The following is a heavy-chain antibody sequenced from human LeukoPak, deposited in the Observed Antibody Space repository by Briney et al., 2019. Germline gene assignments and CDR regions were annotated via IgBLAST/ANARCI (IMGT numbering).Heavy chain of an antibody. CDR2: ISSSSSYI. J-gene: IGHJ4*02. CDR3: AKIPTFPIAVAGTLYFDY. Sequence: GGSLRLPCAASGFTFSSYSMNWVRQAPGKGLEWVSSISSSSSYIYYADSVKGRFTISRDNAKNSLYLQMNSLRAEDDTAVYYCAKIPTFPIAVAGTLYFDYWGQGTLVTVSS. CDR1: GFTFSSYS. V-gene: IGHV3-21*01. D-gene: IGHD6-19*01.